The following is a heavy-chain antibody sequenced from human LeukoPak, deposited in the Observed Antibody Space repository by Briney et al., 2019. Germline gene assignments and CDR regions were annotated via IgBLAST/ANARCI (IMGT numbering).Heavy chain of an antibody. CDR2: IRYDGGNK. Sequence: PGGSLRLSCAAAGFTFSTYAMHWVHQAPGKGLGWVAFIRYDGGNKYYADSVKGRFTISRDNSKNTLYLQMNSLRPEDTAVYYCAKDGPRRDGYNDHWGQGTLVTVSS. D-gene: IGHD5-24*01. CDR1: GFTFSTYA. J-gene: IGHJ4*02. V-gene: IGHV3-30*02. CDR3: AKDGPRRDGYNDH.